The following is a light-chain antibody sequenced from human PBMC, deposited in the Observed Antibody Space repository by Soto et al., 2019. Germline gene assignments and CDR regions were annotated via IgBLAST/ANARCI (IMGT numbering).Light chain of an antibody. V-gene: IGKV3-20*01. CDR2: GAS. Sequence: EIVLTQSPGTLSLSPGERATLSCRASQSVSSSYLAWYQQKPGQAPRLLIYGASSRATGLPDRFSGSGSGTDFPLTISRLEPEDFAVYYWQQYGSSPGPVGQGTKVEIK. J-gene: IGKJ1*01. CDR1: QSVSSSY. CDR3: QQYGSSPGP.